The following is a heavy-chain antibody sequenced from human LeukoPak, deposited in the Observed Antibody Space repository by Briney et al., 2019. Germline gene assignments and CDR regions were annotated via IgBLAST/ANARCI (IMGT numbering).Heavy chain of an antibody. V-gene: IGHV4-61*02. D-gene: IGHD2-2*01. Sequence: SQTLSLTCTVSGGSISSGSYYWSWIRQPAGKGLEWIGRIYTSGSTNYNPSLKSRVTISVDTSKNRFSLKLSSVTAADTAVYYCARVLGYCSSTSCYQIDYWGQGTLVTVSS. J-gene: IGHJ4*02. CDR3: ARVLGYCSSTSCYQIDY. CDR1: GGSISSGSYY. CDR2: IYTSGST.